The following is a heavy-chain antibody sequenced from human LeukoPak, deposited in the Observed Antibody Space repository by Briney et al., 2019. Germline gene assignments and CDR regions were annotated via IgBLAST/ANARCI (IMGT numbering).Heavy chain of an antibody. CDR3: ARGPRWNYVVHRFDP. CDR2: IIPIFGTA. Sequence: SVKVSCKASGYTFTSYGISWVRQAPGQGLEWMGGIIPIFGTANYAQKFQGRVTITTDESTSTAYMELSSLRSEDTAVYYCARGPRWNYVVHRFDPWGQGTLVTVSS. D-gene: IGHD1-7*01. V-gene: IGHV1-69*05. CDR1: GYTFTSYG. J-gene: IGHJ5*02.